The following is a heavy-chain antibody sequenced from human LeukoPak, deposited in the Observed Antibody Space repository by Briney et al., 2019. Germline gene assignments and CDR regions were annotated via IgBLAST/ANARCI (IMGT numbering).Heavy chain of an antibody. J-gene: IGHJ4*02. CDR3: ANSPLAHPHDY. V-gene: IGHV3-23*01. CDR2: ISGSGGST. CDR1: GFTFSSYA. Sequence: GGSLRLSCVASGFTFSSYAMSWVRQAPGKGLEWVSAISGSGGSTNYVDSVKGRFTISRDNSKNTLYLQMNSLRAEDTAVYYCANSPLAHPHDYWGQGTLVTVSS.